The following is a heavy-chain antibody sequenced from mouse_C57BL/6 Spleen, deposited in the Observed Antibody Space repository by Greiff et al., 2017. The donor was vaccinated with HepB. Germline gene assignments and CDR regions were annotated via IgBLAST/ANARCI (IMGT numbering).Heavy chain of an antibody. CDR2: ISDGGSYT. CDR1: GFTFSSYA. V-gene: IGHV5-4*03. CDR3: ARGGGYGNSPYAMDY. J-gene: IGHJ4*01. Sequence: EVNVVESGGGLVKPGGSLKLSCAASGFTFSSYAMSWVRQTPEKRLEWVATISDGGSYTYYPDNVKGRFTISRDNAKNNLYLQMSHLKSEDTAMYYCARGGGYGNSPYAMDYWGQGTSVTVSS. D-gene: IGHD2-1*01.